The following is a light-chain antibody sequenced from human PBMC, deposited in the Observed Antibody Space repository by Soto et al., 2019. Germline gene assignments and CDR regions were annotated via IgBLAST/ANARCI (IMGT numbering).Light chain of an antibody. CDR2: DAS. V-gene: IGKV3-11*01. Sequence: EIVLTQSPAALSLSPGERATLSRRASQSVSRYLVWYQQKPGQAPRIIIYDASNRATGIPARFSGSGSGTEFTLTISSLEPEDFEVYYCQQRSNWPWTFGQGTKVDIK. CDR3: QQRSNWPWT. J-gene: IGKJ1*01. CDR1: QSVSRY.